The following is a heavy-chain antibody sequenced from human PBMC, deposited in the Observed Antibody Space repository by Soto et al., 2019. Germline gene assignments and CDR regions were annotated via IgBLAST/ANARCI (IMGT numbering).Heavy chain of an antibody. V-gene: IGHV3-53*01. CDR3: ARYAPDGYSPFLDV. D-gene: IGHD4-4*01. J-gene: IGHJ6*02. Sequence: EVQLVESGGGLIQPGGSLRLSCAASGFTVSSNYMSWVRQAPGKGLEWVSVIYSGGSTYYEDSVKGRFTISRDNTKNTLYLQMNSLRAEDTAVYYCARYAPDGYSPFLDVWGQGTTVTVSS. CDR1: GFTVSSNY. CDR2: IYSGGST.